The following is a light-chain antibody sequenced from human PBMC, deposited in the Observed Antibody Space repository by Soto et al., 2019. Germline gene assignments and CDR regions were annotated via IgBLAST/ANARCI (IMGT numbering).Light chain of an antibody. Sequence: EIVLTQSPGTLSLSPVEGATLSCRASQSVSSNLAWYQQKAGQAPRLLIYGASTGATGIPARFSGSGSGIDFTLTISSLQSEDFAVYYCQQYNKWPWTFGQGTKVDIK. V-gene: IGKV3-15*01. J-gene: IGKJ1*01. CDR3: QQYNKWPWT. CDR2: GAS. CDR1: QSVSSN.